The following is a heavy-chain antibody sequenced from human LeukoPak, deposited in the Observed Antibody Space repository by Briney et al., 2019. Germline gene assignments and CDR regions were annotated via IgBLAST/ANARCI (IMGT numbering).Heavy chain of an antibody. D-gene: IGHD2-2*01. CDR1: GGSFSGYY. J-gene: IGHJ4*02. V-gene: IGHV4-34*01. CDR2: INHSGST. Sequence: PSETLSLTCAVYGGSFSGYYWSWIRQPPGKGLEWIGEINHSGSTNYNPSLKSRVTISVDTSKNQFSLKLSSVTAADTAVYYCARVYCSSTSCSSPNVYWGQGTLVTVSS. CDR3: ARVYCSSTSCSSPNVY.